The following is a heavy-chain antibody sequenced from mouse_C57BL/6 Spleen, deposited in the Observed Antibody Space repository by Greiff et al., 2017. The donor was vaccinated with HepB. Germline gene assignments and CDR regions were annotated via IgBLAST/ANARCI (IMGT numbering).Heavy chain of an antibody. D-gene: IGHD2-12*01. CDR3: ARSQLGWYFDV. J-gene: IGHJ1*03. CDR1: GYTFTSYG. Sequence: QVHVKQSGAELARPGASVKLSCKASGYTFTSYGISWVKQRTGQGLEWIGEIYPRSGNTYYNEKFKGKATLTADKSSSTAYMELRSLTSEDSAVYFCARSQLGWYFDVWGTGTTVTVSS. CDR2: IYPRSGNT. V-gene: IGHV1-81*01.